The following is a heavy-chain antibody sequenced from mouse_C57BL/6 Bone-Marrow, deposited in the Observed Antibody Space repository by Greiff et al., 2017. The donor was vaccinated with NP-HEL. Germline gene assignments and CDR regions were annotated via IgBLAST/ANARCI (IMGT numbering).Heavy chain of an antibody. CDR2: IDPENGDT. CDR1: GFNIKDDY. D-gene: IGHD1-1*01. Sequence: VQLKESGAELVRPGASVKLSCTASGFNIKDDYMHWVKQRPEQGLEWIGWIDPENGDTEYASKFQGKATITADTSSNTAYLQLSSLTSEDTAVSSCTTHFSSSRSSYWYFDVWPPRTTVTVSS. CDR3: TTHFSSSRSSYWYFDV. J-gene: IGHJ1*01. V-gene: IGHV14-4*01.